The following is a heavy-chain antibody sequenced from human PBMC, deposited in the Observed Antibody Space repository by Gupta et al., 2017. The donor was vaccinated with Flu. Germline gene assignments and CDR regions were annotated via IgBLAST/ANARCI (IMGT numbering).Heavy chain of an antibody. Sequence: EVRLVESGGGLGQPGGSLRLSCAASGFTISRYWMSWVRQAPGRGLEWVANIKQDGSEKYYVDSVKGRFTISRDDAKNSLYLRMDSLRVEDTAVYYCARNNYDNSDYWGLGYWGQGALVTVSS. CDR1: GFTISRYW. V-gene: IGHV3-7*01. J-gene: IGHJ4*02. D-gene: IGHD3-22*01. CDR2: IKQDGSEK. CDR3: ARNNYDNSDYWGLGY.